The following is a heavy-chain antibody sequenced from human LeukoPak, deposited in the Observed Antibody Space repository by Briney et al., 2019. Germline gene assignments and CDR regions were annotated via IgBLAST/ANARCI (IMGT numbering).Heavy chain of an antibody. CDR3: ARDVGTYPYIFDY. J-gene: IGHJ4*02. V-gene: IGHV4-4*07. D-gene: IGHD1-26*01. Sequence: DPSETLSLTCNVSGDSINNYYWSWIRQPAGKGLEWIGRVYTSGSTNYNPSLKSRVTMSVDTSKNQFSLNLTSVTAADTAVYYCARDVGTYPYIFDYWGQGILVTVSS. CDR2: VYTSGST. CDR1: GDSINNYY.